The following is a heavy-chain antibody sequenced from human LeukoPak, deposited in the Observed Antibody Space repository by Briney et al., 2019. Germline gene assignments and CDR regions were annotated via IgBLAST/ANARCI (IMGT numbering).Heavy chain of an antibody. Sequence: ASVKVSCKASGYTFTGYYMHWVRQAPGQGLEWMGWINPNSGGTNYAQKFQGRVTMTRDTSISTAYMELSRLRSDDTAVYYCAITVLRYQHDADRFDPWGQGTLVTVSS. J-gene: IGHJ5*02. CDR2: INPNSGGT. V-gene: IGHV1-2*02. D-gene: IGHD3-9*01. CDR1: GYTFTGYY. CDR3: AITVLRYQHDADRFDP.